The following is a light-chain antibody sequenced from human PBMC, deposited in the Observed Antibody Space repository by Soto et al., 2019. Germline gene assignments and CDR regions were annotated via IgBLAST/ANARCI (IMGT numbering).Light chain of an antibody. V-gene: IGKV1-39*01. CDR2: AAS. CDR3: QQSYSTPLT. J-gene: IGKJ4*01. CDR1: QSISSY. Sequence: DIQMTQSPSSLSASVGDRVTITCQASQSISSYLNWYQQKPGKAPKLLIYAASSLQSGVPSRFSGSGSGTDFTLTISSLQPEDFATYYCQQSYSTPLTFGGGTKLEIK.